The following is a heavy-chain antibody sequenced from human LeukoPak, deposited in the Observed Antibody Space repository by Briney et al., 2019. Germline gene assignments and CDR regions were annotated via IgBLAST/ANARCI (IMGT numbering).Heavy chain of an antibody. V-gene: IGHV4-59*01. J-gene: IGHJ1*01. CDR3: ARAHTYYDILTGYYPEYFQH. CDR1: GGSISSYY. CDR2: IYYSGST. D-gene: IGHD3-9*01. Sequence: PSETLSLTCTVSGGSISSYYWSWIRQPPGKGLEWIGYIYYSGSTNNNPSLKSRVTISVDTSKNQFSLKLSSVTAADTAVYYCARAHTYYDILTGYYPEYFQHWGQGTLVTVSS.